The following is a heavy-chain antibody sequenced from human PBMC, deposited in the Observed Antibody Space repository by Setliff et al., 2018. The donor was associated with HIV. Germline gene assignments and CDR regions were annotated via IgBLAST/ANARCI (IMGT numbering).Heavy chain of an antibody. V-gene: IGHV6-1*01. CDR1: GDSVSSNSAA. Sequence: SQTLSLTCALSGDSVSSNSAAWHWIRQSPGRGLEWLGRTLFRSKWYNEYAASVKSRVTFSADTSKNQFSLQVNSVTPEDTAVYYCARDGSRSLGVSYPYFMDVWGKGTTVTVSS. D-gene: IGHD6-13*01. CDR2: TLFRSKWYN. CDR3: ARDGSRSLGVSYPYFMDV. J-gene: IGHJ6*03.